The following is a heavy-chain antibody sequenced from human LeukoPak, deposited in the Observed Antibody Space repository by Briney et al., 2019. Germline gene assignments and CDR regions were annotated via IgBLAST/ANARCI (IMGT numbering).Heavy chain of an antibody. D-gene: IGHD2-2*02. CDR2: ISGSGDNT. J-gene: IGHJ6*02. Sequence: GGSLRLSCAASAFTFSSYAMSWVRQAPGKGLEWVSGISGSGDNTYYADSVKGRFTISRDNTKNSLYLQMNSLRAEDTAVFYCASLYSYGMDVWGQGTTVTVSS. CDR3: ASLYSYGMDV. CDR1: AFTFSSYA. V-gene: IGHV3-23*01.